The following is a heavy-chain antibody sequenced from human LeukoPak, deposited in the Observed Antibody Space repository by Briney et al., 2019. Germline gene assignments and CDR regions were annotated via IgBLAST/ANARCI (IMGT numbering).Heavy chain of an antibody. CDR2: TDPSDSNT. J-gene: IGHJ4*02. CDR3: ARRVRFGSRWDFDY. Sequence: GESLKISCKGSGYIFTNSRISWVRQMPGKGLEWMGTTDPSDSNTNYSPSFQGHVTISADKSITTAWLQWSSLEASVTAMYYCARRVRFGSRWDFDYWGQGTLVTVSS. D-gene: IGHD6-13*01. CDR1: GYIFTNSR. V-gene: IGHV5-10-1*01.